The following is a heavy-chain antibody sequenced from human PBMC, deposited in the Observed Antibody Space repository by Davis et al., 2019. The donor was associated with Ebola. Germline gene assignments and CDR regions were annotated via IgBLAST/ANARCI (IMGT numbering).Heavy chain of an antibody. J-gene: IGHJ6*02. CDR1: GFTFSSYS. Sequence: GGSLRLSCAASGFTFSSYSMNWVRQAPGKGLEWVSYISSSSSIIYYADSVKGRFTISRDNAKNSLYLQMNSLRDEDTAVYYCASSRRSGYYYYYYGMDVWGQGTTVTVSS. V-gene: IGHV3-48*02. CDR2: ISSSSSII. CDR3: ASSRRSGYYYYYYGMDV. D-gene: IGHD3-3*01.